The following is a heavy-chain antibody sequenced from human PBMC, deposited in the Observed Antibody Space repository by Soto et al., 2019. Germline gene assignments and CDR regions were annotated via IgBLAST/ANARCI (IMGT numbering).Heavy chain of an antibody. CDR1: GFTFSSYG. Sequence: QVQLVESGGGVVQPGRSLRLSCAASGFTFSSYGMHWVRQAPGKGLEWVAVISYDGSNKYYADSVKGRFTISRDNSKNTLYLQMNSLRAEDTAVYYCAKEKGFGSGSYDWGYYYGMDVWGQGTTVTVSS. CDR3: AKEKGFGSGSYDWGYYYGMDV. D-gene: IGHD3-10*01. J-gene: IGHJ6*02. CDR2: ISYDGSNK. V-gene: IGHV3-30*18.